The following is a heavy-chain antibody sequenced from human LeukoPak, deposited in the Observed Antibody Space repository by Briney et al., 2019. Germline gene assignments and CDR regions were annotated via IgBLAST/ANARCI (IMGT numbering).Heavy chain of an antibody. CDR2: ISAYNGNT. Sequence: ASVKVSCKASGGTFSSYGISWVRQAPGQGLEWMGWISAYNGNTNYAQKLQGRVTMTTDTSTSTAYMELRSLRSDDTAVYYCARVGPYSSGWYFGYWGQGTLVTVSS. CDR1: GGTFSSYG. D-gene: IGHD6-19*01. J-gene: IGHJ4*02. CDR3: ARVGPYSSGWYFGY. V-gene: IGHV1-18*01.